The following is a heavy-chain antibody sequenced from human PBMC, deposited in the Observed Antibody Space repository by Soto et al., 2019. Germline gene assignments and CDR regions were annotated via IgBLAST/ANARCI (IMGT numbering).Heavy chain of an antibody. CDR1: GGTVSSYA. Sequence: QVQLVQSGAEVKKPGSSVKVSCKASGGTVSSYAISWVRQAPGQGLEWMGGIIPIFGTANYAQKFQGRVTITADESTSTAYMELSSLRSEDTAVYYCARGPLLDCSSTSCYPDDYYYYGMDVWGQGTTVTVSS. V-gene: IGHV1-69*01. CDR2: IIPIFGTA. D-gene: IGHD2-2*01. J-gene: IGHJ6*02. CDR3: ARGPLLDCSSTSCYPDDYYYYGMDV.